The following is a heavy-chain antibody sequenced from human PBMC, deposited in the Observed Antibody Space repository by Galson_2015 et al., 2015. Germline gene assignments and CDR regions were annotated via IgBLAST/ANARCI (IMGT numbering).Heavy chain of an antibody. CDR3: SRLVSAVGFGLFDP. J-gene: IGHJ5*02. CDR1: GFSLSTPGVG. V-gene: IGHV2-5*04. D-gene: IGHD2-15*01. Sequence: PALVKPTPTLTLTCTFSGFSLSTPGVGVGWIRQPPGEALEWLALFYWHDDRRYSPSLKNRLTLTKDTSKNQVALIMTNLDPVDTGTYYWSRLVSAVGFGLFDPWGQGTLVTVSS. CDR2: FYWHDDR.